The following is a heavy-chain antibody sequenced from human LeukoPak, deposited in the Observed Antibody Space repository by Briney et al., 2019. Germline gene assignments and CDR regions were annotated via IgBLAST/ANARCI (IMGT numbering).Heavy chain of an antibody. J-gene: IGHJ4*02. Sequence: SQTLSLTCTVSGDFISRGSYFWSWIRQPAGKGLEWIGRISTSETNDNPSFTSRVTLSIDTSKNQFSLKLRSVTAADTAVYYCARAIVVVPAAIGTFDYWGQGTLVTVSS. CDR1: GDFISRGSYF. D-gene: IGHD2-2*02. CDR2: ISTSET. CDR3: ARAIVVVPAAIGTFDY. V-gene: IGHV4-61*02.